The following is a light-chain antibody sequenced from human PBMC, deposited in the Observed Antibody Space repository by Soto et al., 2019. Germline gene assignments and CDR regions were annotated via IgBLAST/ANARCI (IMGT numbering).Light chain of an antibody. J-gene: IGKJ2*01. CDR3: QQYYGTPYT. CDR1: HSVLSSSDNRNY. V-gene: IGKV4-1*01. CDR2: WAA. Sequence: DIVMTQSPDSLAVSLGERATINYKSSHSVLSSSDNRNYLAWYQHKAGQPPKLLIYWAATRESGVPDRFSGGGSGTDFTLTISSLQTEDVAVYYCQQYYGTPYTFGQGTKLEIK.